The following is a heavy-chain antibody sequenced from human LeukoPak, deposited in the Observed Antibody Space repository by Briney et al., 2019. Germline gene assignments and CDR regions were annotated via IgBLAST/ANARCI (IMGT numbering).Heavy chain of an antibody. CDR3: ARGAGAGYNLQPFDY. D-gene: IGHD5-24*01. CDR1: AGSISGYY. CDR2: IYYTGRT. V-gene: IGHV4-59*08. Sequence: PSETLSLTCTVSAGSISGYYWTWIRQPPGKGLEWIGYIYYTGRTNYNPSLKSRVAISLDTSKNQFSLKLSSVTAADTAVYYCARGAGAGYNLQPFDYWGQGTLVTVSS. J-gene: IGHJ4*02.